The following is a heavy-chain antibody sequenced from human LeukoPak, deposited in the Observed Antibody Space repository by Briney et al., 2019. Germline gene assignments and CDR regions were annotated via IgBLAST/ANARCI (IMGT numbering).Heavy chain of an antibody. CDR3: AEVISYDFWSGYFSFDY. J-gene: IGHJ4*02. CDR2: ISGSGDST. V-gene: IGHV3-23*01. Sequence: GGSLRLSCAASGFTFSSYAMSWVRQAPGKGLEWVSAISGSGDSTYYADSVKGRFTVSRGNSKNTLYLQMNSPRAEDTAVYYCAEVISYDFWSGYFSFDYWGQGTLVTVSS. CDR1: GFTFSSYA. D-gene: IGHD3-3*01.